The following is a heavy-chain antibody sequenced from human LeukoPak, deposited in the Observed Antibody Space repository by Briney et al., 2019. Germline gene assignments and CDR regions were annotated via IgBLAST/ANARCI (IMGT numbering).Heavy chain of an antibody. J-gene: IGHJ4*02. V-gene: IGHV1-69*06. CDR2: IIPIFGTA. D-gene: IGHD3-10*01. Sequence: SVKVSCKASGGTFSSYAISWVRQAPGQGLEWMGGIIPIFGTANYAQNFQGRVTITADKSTSTAYMELSSLRSEDTAVYYCARGGITMVRGVIRPHYFDYWGQGTLVTVSS. CDR3: ARGGITMVRGVIRPHYFDY. CDR1: GGTFSSYA.